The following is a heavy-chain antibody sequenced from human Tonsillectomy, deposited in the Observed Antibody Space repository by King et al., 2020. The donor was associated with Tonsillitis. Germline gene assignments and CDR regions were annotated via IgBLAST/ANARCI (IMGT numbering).Heavy chain of an antibody. D-gene: IGHD6-13*01. V-gene: IGHV3-53*01. CDR3: ARTMVAAPGTDAFDI. CDR1: GFTVSSNY. CDR2: LYSGGST. J-gene: IGHJ3*02. Sequence: VQLVESGGGLIQPGGSLRLSCAASGFTVSSNYMSWVRQAPGTGLDWVSFLYSGGSTYYAYSVKGRFTVSRDTSKNTLYLQMDSLTAEDTAIYYCARTMVAAPGTDAFDIWGQGTVVTVSS.